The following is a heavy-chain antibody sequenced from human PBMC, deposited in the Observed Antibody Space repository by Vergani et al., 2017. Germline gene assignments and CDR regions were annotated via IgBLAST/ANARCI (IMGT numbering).Heavy chain of an antibody. CDR2: TYTSEST. V-gene: IGHV4-4*07. CDR1: GGSISPYY. CDR3: ASGKYYSDSTSHFRGRYFDV. D-gene: IGHD3-16*01. Sequence: QVQLQESCPGLVKPSETLSLTCIVSGGSISPYYWSWIRQPAGKGLEWIGRTYTSESTNYNPSLKSRVTMSVDTSKNQFSLKLSSVTAADTAVYYCASGKYYSDSTSHFRGRYFDVWGRGTLVAVPS. J-gene: IGHJ2*01.